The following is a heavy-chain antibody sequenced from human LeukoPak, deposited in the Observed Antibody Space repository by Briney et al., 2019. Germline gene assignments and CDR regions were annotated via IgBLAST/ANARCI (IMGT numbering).Heavy chain of an antibody. CDR2: INPNSGGT. CDR3: ARGNRITMIVVVITSADY. J-gene: IGHJ4*02. D-gene: IGHD3-22*01. Sequence: ASVKVSCTASGYTFTGYYMHWVRQAPGQGLEWMGWINPNSGGTSYAQKFQGRVTMTRDTSISTAYMELSRLRSDDTAVYYCARGNRITMIVVVITSADYWGQGTLATVSS. V-gene: IGHV1-2*02. CDR1: GYTFTGYY.